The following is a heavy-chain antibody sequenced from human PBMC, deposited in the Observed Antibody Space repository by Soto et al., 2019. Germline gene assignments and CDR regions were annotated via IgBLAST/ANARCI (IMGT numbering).Heavy chain of an antibody. Sequence: PSQTLSLTCAISEDIVSSNGAAWNWIRQSPSRGLEWLGRTYYKSGWNNDYALSVKSRMTISPDTSKNQVSLHLDSVTPEDKAVYYCAGVTWFRGMDAWGQGTPVTVS. CDR2: TYYKSGWNN. CDR3: AGVTWFRGMDA. CDR1: EDIVSSNGAA. D-gene: IGHD3-10*01. V-gene: IGHV6-1*01. J-gene: IGHJ6*02.